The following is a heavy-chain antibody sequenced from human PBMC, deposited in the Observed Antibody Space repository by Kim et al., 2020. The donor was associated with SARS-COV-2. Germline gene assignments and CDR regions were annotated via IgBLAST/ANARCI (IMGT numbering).Heavy chain of an antibody. D-gene: IGHD3-16*01. CDR3: ATVWARPTYFRLDYYGMDV. CDR2: FDPEDGET. CDR1: GYTLTELS. V-gene: IGHV1-24*01. Sequence: ASVKVSCKVSGYTLTELSMHWVRQAPGKGLEWMGGFDPEDGETIYAQKFQGRVTMTEDTSTDTAYMELSSLRSEDTAVYYCATVWARPTYFRLDYYGMDVWGQGTTVTVSS. J-gene: IGHJ6*02.